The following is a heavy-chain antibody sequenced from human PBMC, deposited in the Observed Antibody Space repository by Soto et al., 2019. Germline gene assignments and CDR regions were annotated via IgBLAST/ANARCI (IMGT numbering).Heavy chain of an antibody. D-gene: IGHD2-15*01. Sequence: GGSLTLARVTSRFAPPTNYMISVRQAPGKGLDWVSVIYTNGGTYYADSVRGRFTISRDNSMNTVYLQMNSLRFEDTAVYYCARAQVDMPTPWGQGT. J-gene: IGHJ5*02. CDR1: RFAPPTNY. CDR2: IYTNGGT. CDR3: ARAQVDMPTP. V-gene: IGHV3-66*01.